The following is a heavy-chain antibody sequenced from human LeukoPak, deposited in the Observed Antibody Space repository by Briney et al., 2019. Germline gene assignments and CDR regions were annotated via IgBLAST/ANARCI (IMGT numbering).Heavy chain of an antibody. CDR3: AREGDGYNPDFDY. J-gene: IGHJ4*02. CDR1: GFTFDDYV. CDR2: ISSSSSYT. Sequence: GGSLRLSCAASGFTFDDYVMSWVRQAPGKGLEWVSYISSSSSYTNYADSVKGRFTISRDNAKNSLYLQMNSLRAEDTAVYYCAREGDGYNPDFDYWGQGTLVTVSS. D-gene: IGHD5-24*01. V-gene: IGHV3-11*06.